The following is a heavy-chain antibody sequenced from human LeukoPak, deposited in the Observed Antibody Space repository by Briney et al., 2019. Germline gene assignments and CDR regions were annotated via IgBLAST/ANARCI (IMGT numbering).Heavy chain of an antibody. CDR3: ARGRGCSSMSCYPAY. Sequence: GGSLRLSCVASGFSFSGYSINWVRQAPGKGLEWVSSISPSSTYIYYADSVQGRFTISRDNAMNSLYLQMNSLRAEDTAVYYCARGRGCSSMSCYPAYWGQGTPVTVSS. J-gene: IGHJ4*02. V-gene: IGHV3-21*01. D-gene: IGHD2-2*01. CDR2: ISPSSTYI. CDR1: GFSFSGYS.